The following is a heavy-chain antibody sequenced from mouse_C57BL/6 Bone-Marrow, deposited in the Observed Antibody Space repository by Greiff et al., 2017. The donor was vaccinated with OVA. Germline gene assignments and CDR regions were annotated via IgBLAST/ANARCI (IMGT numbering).Heavy chain of an antibody. V-gene: IGHV8-8*01. CDR3: ARMGYYGSSPACFAY. CDR1: GFSLSTFGMG. J-gene: IGHJ3*01. CDR2: IWWDDDK. D-gene: IGHD1-1*01. Sequence: QVTLKESGPGILQPSQTLSLTCSFSGFSLSTFGMGVGWIRQPSGTGLEWLAHIWWDDDKYYNPALKSRLTISKDTSKNQVFLKIANVDTADTATYYCARMGYYGSSPACFAYWGQGTLVTVSA.